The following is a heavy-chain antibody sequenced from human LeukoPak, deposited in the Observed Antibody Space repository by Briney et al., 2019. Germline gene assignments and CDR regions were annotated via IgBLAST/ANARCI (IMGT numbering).Heavy chain of an antibody. CDR2: ISDDGSNK. CDR1: GFXFSNYA. CDR3: AKDRYSSGWYSDFDY. J-gene: IGHJ4*02. D-gene: IGHD6-19*01. Sequence: GGSLRLSCAASGFXFSNYAMHWVRQAPGKGLEWVAVISDDGSNKYYGDSVKGRFTISRDNSKNTVYLQMNSLRAEDTAVYYCAKDRYSSGWYSDFDYWGQGTLVTVSS. V-gene: IGHV3-30*18.